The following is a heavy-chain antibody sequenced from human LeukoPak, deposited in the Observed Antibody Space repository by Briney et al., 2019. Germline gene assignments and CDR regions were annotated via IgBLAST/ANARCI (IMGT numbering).Heavy chain of an antibody. CDR3: ARGHEVGPTPMGY. V-gene: IGHV4-4*07. D-gene: IGHD1-26*01. CDR2: VYNSGST. Sequence: SETLSLTCIVSGGSISSYYWSWIRQPAGKGLEWIGRVYNSGSTNYNPSLKSRVTMSVDTSKNQFSLKLSSVTAADTAVYFCARGHEVGPTPMGYWGRGTLVTVSS. CDR1: GGSISSYY. J-gene: IGHJ4*02.